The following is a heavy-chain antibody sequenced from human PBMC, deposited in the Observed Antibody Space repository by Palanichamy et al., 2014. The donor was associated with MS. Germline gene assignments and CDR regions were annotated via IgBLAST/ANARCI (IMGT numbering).Heavy chain of an antibody. D-gene: IGHD1-14*01. CDR1: GFTFDDYS. Sequence: EVQLVESGGVVVQPGGSLRLSCAASGFTFDDYSMHWVRQAPGKGLEWVSLISWDGDSTYYADSVKGRFTISRDNSKNSLYLQMNSLRTEDTALYYCAKDIRRTDCYFDCWGQGTLVTVSS. CDR3: AKDIRRTDCYFDC. V-gene: IGHV3-43*01. CDR2: ISWDGDST. J-gene: IGHJ4*02.